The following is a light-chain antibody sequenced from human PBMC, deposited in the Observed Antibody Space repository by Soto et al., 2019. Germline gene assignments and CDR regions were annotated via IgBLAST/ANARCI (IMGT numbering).Light chain of an antibody. J-gene: IGLJ2*01. CDR1: SGDVGNYNF. V-gene: IGLV2-14*01. CDR2: QVT. CDR3: TSYTAFSTDIL. Sequence: QSALTQPASVSGSPGQSITISCTGTSGDVGNYNFVSWYQHHAGTAPKLIIYQVTNRPSGVSDRFSGSKSGDTASLTISGLQAEDEADYYCTSYTAFSTDILFGGGTKLTVL.